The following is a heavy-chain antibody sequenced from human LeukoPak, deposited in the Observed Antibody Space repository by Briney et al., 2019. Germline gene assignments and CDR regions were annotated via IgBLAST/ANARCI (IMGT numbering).Heavy chain of an antibody. J-gene: IGHJ4*02. Sequence: PGGSLRLSCAASGFTFNHAWMSRVRQAPGKGLEWVGRIKSKTDGATTEYAAPVKGRFTISRDDSKNTLYLQMNSLKTEDTAVYYCTTVGSSRYYYYFDYWGQGSLVTVSS. CDR2: IKSKTDGATT. CDR3: TTVGSSRYYYYFDY. D-gene: IGHD3-22*01. V-gene: IGHV3-15*01. CDR1: GFTFNHAW.